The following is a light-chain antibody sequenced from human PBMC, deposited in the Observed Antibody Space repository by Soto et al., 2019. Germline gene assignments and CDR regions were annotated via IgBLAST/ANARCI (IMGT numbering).Light chain of an antibody. CDR3: CSYAGDKTYV. CDR1: GSDVRTYNL. Sequence: QSVLTQPASVSGSPGQSITISCTVTGSDVRTYNLVSWYQQHPGKVPKLIIYEASKRPSDVSNRFSGSQPGNTASLTVSGLQAEDEADYYCCSYAGDKTYVFGSGTKVT. CDR2: EAS. J-gene: IGLJ1*01. V-gene: IGLV2-23*01.